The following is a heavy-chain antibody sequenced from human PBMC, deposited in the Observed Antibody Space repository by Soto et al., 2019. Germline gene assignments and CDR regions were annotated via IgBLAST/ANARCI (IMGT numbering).Heavy chain of an antibody. CDR2: IYSGGST. CDR3: ARDRVESGYPEYFQH. D-gene: IGHD3-22*01. Sequence: ESGGGVIQPGGSLRLSCAASGFTVSSNYMSWVRQAPGKGLEWVSVIYSGGSTYYADSVKGRFTISRDNSKNTLYLQMNSLRAEDTAVYYCARDRVESGYPEYFQHWGQGTLVTVSS. CDR1: GFTVSSNY. V-gene: IGHV3-53*01. J-gene: IGHJ1*01.